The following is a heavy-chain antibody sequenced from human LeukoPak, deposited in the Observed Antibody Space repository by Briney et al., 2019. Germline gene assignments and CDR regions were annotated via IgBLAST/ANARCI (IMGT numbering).Heavy chain of an antibody. CDR1: GFTFSSYA. D-gene: IGHD1-26*01. CDR2: ISNSGGRT. J-gene: IGHJ5*02. Sequence: GRSLRLSCATSGFTFSSYAFYWIRQAPGKGLEWVSEISNSGGRTYYADSVKGRFTISRDNSKNTLYLQMNSLRAEDTAVYYCAKGTSGSYYHWGQGTLVTVSS. CDR3: AKGTSGSYYH. V-gene: IGHV3-23*01.